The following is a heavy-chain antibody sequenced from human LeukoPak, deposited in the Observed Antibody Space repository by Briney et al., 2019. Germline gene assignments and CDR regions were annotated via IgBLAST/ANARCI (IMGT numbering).Heavy chain of an antibody. J-gene: IGHJ4*02. Sequence: GGSLRLSCAASGFTFNSYWMSWVRQAPGKGLEWVANIKQDGSEKYYVDSVKGRFTISRDNAKNSVYLQMNSLRAEDAAVYYCARQLGGSGSYWGQGTLVTVSS. CDR1: GFTFNSYW. V-gene: IGHV3-7*01. CDR3: ARQLGGSGSY. CDR2: IKQDGSEK. D-gene: IGHD3-10*01.